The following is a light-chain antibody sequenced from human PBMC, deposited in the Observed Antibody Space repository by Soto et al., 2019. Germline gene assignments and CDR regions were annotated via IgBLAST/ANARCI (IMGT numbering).Light chain of an antibody. Sequence: DIQMTQSPAAMSASVGDRVTITCRASQGISNSLVWFQQKPGEVPKRLIYDASSLQSGVPSRFSGSGSGTEFTLTISSLQPEDFATYYCLQHKSYPIIFGQGTRLEIK. V-gene: IGKV1-17*03. CDR1: QGISNS. CDR3: LQHKSYPII. CDR2: DAS. J-gene: IGKJ5*01.